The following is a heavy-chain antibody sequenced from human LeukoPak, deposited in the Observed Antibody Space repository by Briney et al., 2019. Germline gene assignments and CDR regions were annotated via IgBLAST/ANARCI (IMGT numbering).Heavy chain of an antibody. D-gene: IGHD6-6*01. CDR1: GFTFSSFW. CDR3: ARGRPTPGTDF. V-gene: IGHV3-7*04. J-gene: IGHJ4*02. Sequence: GGSLRLSCVGSGFTFSSFWMNWVRQVPGRGLQWLANIKEDGSLTTHEESVKGRFTIFRHNVANVLYLHVNTLRVDDTAIYYMARGRPTPGTDFWGQGTLVTVSS. CDR2: IKEDGSLT.